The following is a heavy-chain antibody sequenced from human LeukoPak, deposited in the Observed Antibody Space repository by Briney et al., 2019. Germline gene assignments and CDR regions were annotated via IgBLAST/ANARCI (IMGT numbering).Heavy chain of an antibody. CDR3: AKDTAAGTHVYYYGMDV. CDR2: ISYDGSNK. D-gene: IGHD6-13*01. J-gene: IGHJ6*02. CDR1: GFTFSSYG. Sequence: GGSLRLSCAASGFTFSSYGMHWVRQAPGKGLEWVAVISYDGSNKYYADSVKGRFTISRDNSKNTLYLQMNSLRAEDTAVYYCAKDTAAGTHVYYYGMDVWGQGTTVTVSS. V-gene: IGHV3-30*18.